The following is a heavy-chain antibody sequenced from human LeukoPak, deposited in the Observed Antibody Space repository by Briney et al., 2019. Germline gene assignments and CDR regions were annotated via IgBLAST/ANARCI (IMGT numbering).Heavy chain of an antibody. V-gene: IGHV1-46*01. D-gene: IGHD6-13*01. CDR2: INPSGGST. CDR1: GYTFTSYY. CDR3: ARPAAGTDWYFDL. Sequence: ASVKVSCKASGYTFTSYYMHWVRQAPGQGLEWMGIINPSGGSTSYAQKFQGRVTMTRDMSTSTVYMELSSLRSEDTAVYYCARPAAGTDWYFDLWGRGTLVTVSS. J-gene: IGHJ2*01.